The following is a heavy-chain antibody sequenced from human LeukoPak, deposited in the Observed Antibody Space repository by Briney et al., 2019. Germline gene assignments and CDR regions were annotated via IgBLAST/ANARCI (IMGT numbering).Heavy chain of an antibody. CDR2: INPNSGGT. CDR3: ATEGFESSSSVDY. D-gene: IGHD6-6*01. J-gene: IGHJ4*02. V-gene: IGHV1-2*02. Sequence: ASVKVSCKASGYTFTGYYMHWVRQAPGQGLEWMGWINPNSGGTDYAQKFQGRVTMTRDTSISTAYMELSRLRSDDTAVYYCATEGFESSSSVDYWGQGTLVTVSS. CDR1: GYTFTGYY.